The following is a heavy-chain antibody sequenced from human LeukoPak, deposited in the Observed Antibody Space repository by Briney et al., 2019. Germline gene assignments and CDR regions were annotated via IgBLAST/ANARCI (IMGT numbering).Heavy chain of an antibody. Sequence: SETLSLTCSVSGGSISSGGYYYWSWIRQHPGTGLEWIGYIYYSGSTYYNPSLKSRVTISVVTSKNQFSLKLSSVTAVDTAVYYCARGFMVRGVTTFDYWGQGALVTVSS. J-gene: IGHJ4*02. CDR1: GGSISSGGYYY. CDR3: ARGFMVRGVTTFDY. V-gene: IGHV4-31*03. CDR2: IYYSGST. D-gene: IGHD3-10*01.